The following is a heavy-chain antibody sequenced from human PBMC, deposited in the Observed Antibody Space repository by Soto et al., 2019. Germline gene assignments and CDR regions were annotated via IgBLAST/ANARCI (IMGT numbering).Heavy chain of an antibody. CDR3: AKPSDPWRDHDAFDI. D-gene: IGHD2-2*01. J-gene: IGHJ3*02. V-gene: IGHV3-30*18. Sequence: PGGSLRLSCAASGFTFSSYGMHWVRQAPGKGLEWVAVISYDGSNKYYADSVKGRFTISRDNSKNTLYLQMNSLRAEDTAVYYCAKPSDPWRDHDAFDIWGQGTMVTVSS. CDR1: GFTFSSYG. CDR2: ISYDGSNK.